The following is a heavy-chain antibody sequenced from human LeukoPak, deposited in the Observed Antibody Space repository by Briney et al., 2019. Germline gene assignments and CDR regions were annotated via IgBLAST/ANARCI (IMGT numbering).Heavy chain of an antibody. CDR3: ATPGGYQLLSWFDP. V-gene: IGHV3-23*01. CDR2: ISGSGGST. D-gene: IGHD2-2*01. Sequence: GGSLRLSCAASGFTFSSYAMSWVRQAPGKGLEWVSAISGSGGSTYYADSVKGRFTISRDNSKNTLYLQMNSLRAEDTAAYYCATPGGYQLLSWFDPWGQGTLVTVSS. CDR1: GFTFSSYA. J-gene: IGHJ5*02.